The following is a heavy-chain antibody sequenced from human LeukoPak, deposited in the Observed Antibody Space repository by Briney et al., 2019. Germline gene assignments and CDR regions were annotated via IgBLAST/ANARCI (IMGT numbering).Heavy chain of an antibody. CDR1: GFTFSSYW. CDR2: ISSDGTST. V-gene: IGHV3-74*03. J-gene: IGHJ2*01. CDR3: ARRITMVRGAMGYFDL. Sequence: QPGGSLRLSCAASGFTFSSYWMHWVRQVPGKGLLWVSRISSDGTSTTYADSVKGRFTISRDNAKNSLFLQMNSLRAEDTAVYYCARRITMVRGAMGYFDLWGRGTLVTVSS. D-gene: IGHD3-10*01.